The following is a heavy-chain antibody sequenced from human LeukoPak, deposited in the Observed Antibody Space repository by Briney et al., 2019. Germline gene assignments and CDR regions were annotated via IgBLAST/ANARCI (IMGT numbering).Heavy chain of an antibody. CDR3: AKSDWFDP. CDR1: GFTLSSYW. CDR2: IKGDGTSA. Sequence: PGGTLRLSCAASGFTLSSYWMHWVRHAPGKGLVWVSRIKGDGTSASYADSVKGRFTSSTDNAKNTLYLQMNSLRAEDTAVYFCAKSDWFDPWGQGTLGTVSS. J-gene: IGHJ5*02. V-gene: IGHV3-74*01.